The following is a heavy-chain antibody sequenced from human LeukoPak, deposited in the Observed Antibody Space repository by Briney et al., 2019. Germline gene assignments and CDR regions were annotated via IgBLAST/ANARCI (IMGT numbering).Heavy chain of an antibody. CDR1: GGSLSGYY. V-gene: IGHV4-34*01. CDR2: VTDSGDA. J-gene: IGHJ6*02. Sequence: SETLSLTCVVYGGSLSGYYWNWIRQPPGKGLEWIGEVTDSGDANYSPSLKRRVTMTTDTSKRRFSLKLTSVTAADTAVYYCARRRGDIYYYYYGMDVWGQGTTVTVSS. CDR3: ARRRGDIYYYYYGMDV.